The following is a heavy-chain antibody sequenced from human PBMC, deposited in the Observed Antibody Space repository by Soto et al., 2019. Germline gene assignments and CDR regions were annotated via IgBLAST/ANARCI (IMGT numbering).Heavy chain of an antibody. CDR3: ARAKGLRTLWLVLGY. CDR2: INAGNGNT. D-gene: IGHD6-19*01. Sequence: ASVKDYGKASGYTFTSDAMHWVRQAPGQRLEWMGWINAGNGNTKYSQKFQGRVTITRDTSASTAYMELSSLRSEDTAVYYCARAKGLRTLWLVLGYRGDGTPVP. J-gene: IGHJ4*01. CDR1: GYTFTSDA. V-gene: IGHV1-3*01.